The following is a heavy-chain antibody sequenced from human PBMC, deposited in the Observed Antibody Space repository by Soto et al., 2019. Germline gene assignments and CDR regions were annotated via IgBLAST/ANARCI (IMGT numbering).Heavy chain of an antibody. J-gene: IGHJ6*02. V-gene: IGHV3-33*01. CDR1: GFTFSSYG. D-gene: IGHD2-8*01. Sequence: PGGSLRLSCAASGFTFSSYGMRWVRQAPGKGLEWVAVIWYDGSNTYYADSVKGRFTISRDNSKNTLYLQMNSLRAEDMAVFYCGRELKAYATYYYYYGMDVWGQGTTVTVSS. CDR3: GRELKAYATYYYYYGMDV. CDR2: IWYDGSNT.